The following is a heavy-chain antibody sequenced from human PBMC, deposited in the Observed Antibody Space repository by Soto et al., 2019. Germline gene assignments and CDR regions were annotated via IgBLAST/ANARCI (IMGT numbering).Heavy chain of an antibody. CDR3: ARDDRGGSDY. Sequence: SETLSLTCTFSVGSISSGDYYWSWIRQPPGKGLEWIGYIYYSGSTYYNPSLKSRVTISVDTSKNQFSLKLSSVTAADTAVYYCARDDRGGSDYWGQGTLVTVSS. J-gene: IGHJ4*02. V-gene: IGHV4-30-4*01. D-gene: IGHD3-22*01. CDR2: IYYSGST. CDR1: VGSISSGDYY.